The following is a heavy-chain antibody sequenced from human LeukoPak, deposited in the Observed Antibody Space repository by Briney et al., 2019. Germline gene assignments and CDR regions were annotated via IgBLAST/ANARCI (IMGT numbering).Heavy chain of an antibody. CDR2: IYHSGST. CDR3: ATQTGYYDILTGSPNYYYYMDV. Sequence: SGTLSLTCAVSGGSISSSNWWSWVRQPPGKGLEWIGEIYHSGSTNYNPSLKSRVTISVDKSKNQFSLKLSSVTAADTAVYYCATQTGYYDILTGSPNYYYYMDVWGKGTTVTVSS. CDR1: GGSISSSNW. V-gene: IGHV4-4*02. J-gene: IGHJ6*03. D-gene: IGHD3-9*01.